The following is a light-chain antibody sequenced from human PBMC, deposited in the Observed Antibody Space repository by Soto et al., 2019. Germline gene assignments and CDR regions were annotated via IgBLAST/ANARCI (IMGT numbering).Light chain of an antibody. CDR1: SCNIGAGYD. J-gene: IGLJ1*01. CDR2: GNS. Sequence: QSVLTQPPSVSGAPGQRVTISCTGSSCNIGAGYDVHWYQQLPGTAPKVLIYGNSNRPSGVPDRFSGSKSGTSASLAITGLQAEDEADYYCQSYDSSLSGYVFGTGTQVTVL. CDR3: QSYDSSLSGYV. V-gene: IGLV1-40*01.